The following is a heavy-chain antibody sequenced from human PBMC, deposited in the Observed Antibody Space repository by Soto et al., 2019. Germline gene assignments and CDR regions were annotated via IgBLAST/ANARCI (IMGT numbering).Heavy chain of an antibody. V-gene: IGHV1-2*04. CDR1: GYTFTGYY. CDR3: EKSSYDYIWGIHSYYFGY. CDR2: INPNSGGT. D-gene: IGHD3-16*01. J-gene: IGHJ4*02. Sequence: QVQLVQSGAEVKKPGASVKVSCKASGYTFTGYYMHWVRQAPGQGLEWMGWINPNSGGTNYAQKFQGWVTMTRDTTIRTAYMALSRLRSEDPVVNYWEKSSYDYIWGIHSYYFGYWGQGTLVTVSS.